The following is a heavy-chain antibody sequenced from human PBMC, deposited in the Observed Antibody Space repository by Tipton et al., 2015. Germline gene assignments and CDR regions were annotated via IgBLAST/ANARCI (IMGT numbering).Heavy chain of an antibody. CDR3: AKGGQYDILTGYYYCYGVDL. Sequence: SLRLSCAASGFTFSRYAMSWVRQVPGKGLEWVSAISGSGGSTYYADSVKGRFTISRDNSKNTLYLQMNSLRAEDTAVYYCAKGGQYDILTGYYYCYGVDLWGQGTTVTVSS. D-gene: IGHD3-9*01. CDR1: GFTFSRYA. J-gene: IGHJ6*02. V-gene: IGHV3-23*01. CDR2: ISGSGGST.